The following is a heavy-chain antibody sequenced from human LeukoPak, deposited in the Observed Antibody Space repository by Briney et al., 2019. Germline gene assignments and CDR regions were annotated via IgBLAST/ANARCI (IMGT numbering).Heavy chain of an antibody. D-gene: IGHD2-21*02. Sequence: ASVKVSCMASGYTFTSYGISWVRQAPGQGLEWMGWISAYNGNTNYAQKLQGRVTMTTDTSTSTAYMELRSLRYDDTAVYYCARMHCGGDCSEDNFDYWGQGTLVTVSS. V-gene: IGHV1-18*01. J-gene: IGHJ4*02. CDR3: ARMHCGGDCSEDNFDY. CDR2: ISAYNGNT. CDR1: GYTFTSYG.